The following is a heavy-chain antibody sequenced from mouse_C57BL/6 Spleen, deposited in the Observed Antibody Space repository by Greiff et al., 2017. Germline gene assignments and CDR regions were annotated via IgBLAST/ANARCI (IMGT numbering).Heavy chain of an antibody. V-gene: IGHV1-66*01. CDR1: GYSFTSYY. CDR3: ARRPNYGAMDY. CDR2: IYPGSGNT. Sequence: VKLVESGPELVKPGASVKISCKASGYSFTSYYIHWVKQRPGQGLEWIGWIYPGSGNTKYNEKFKGKATLTADTSSSTAYMQLSSLTSEDSAVYYCARRPNYGAMDYWGQGTSVTVSS. J-gene: IGHJ4*01. D-gene: IGHD1-1*01.